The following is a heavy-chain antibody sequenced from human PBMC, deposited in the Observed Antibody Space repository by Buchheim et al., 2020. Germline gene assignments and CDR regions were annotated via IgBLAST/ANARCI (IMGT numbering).Heavy chain of an antibody. Sequence: QLQLQESGPGLVKPSETLSLTCTVSGGSISSSSYYWGWIRQPPGKGLEWIGSIYYRGGTFKNPSPKSRVTISVDTSKNQFSLKLSSVTAADTAIYYCARVGGGYSSGWLDYWGQGTL. CDR2: IYYRGGT. CDR3: ARVGGGYSSGWLDY. D-gene: IGHD6-19*01. CDR1: GGSISSSSYY. J-gene: IGHJ4*02. V-gene: IGHV4-39*01.